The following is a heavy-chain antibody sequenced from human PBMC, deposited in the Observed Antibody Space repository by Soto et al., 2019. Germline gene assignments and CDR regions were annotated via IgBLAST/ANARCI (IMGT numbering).Heavy chain of an antibody. CDR3: ARHVPIYCSGGSCYPDYYYYGMDV. D-gene: IGHD2-15*01. V-gene: IGHV5-10-1*01. CDR1: GYSFTSYW. Sequence: GESLKISCKGSGYSFTSYWISWVRQMPGKGLEWMGRIDPSDSYTNYSPSFQGHVTISADKSISTAYLQWSSLKASDTAMYYCARHVPIYCSGGSCYPDYYYYGMDVWGQGTPVTVYS. J-gene: IGHJ6*02. CDR2: IDPSDSYT.